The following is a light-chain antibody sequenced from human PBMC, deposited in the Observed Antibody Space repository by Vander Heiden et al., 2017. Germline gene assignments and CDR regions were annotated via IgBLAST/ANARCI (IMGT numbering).Light chain of an antibody. CDR3: QQYGSSWYT. J-gene: IGKJ2*01. V-gene: IGKV3-20*01. CDR1: QSVSTY. Sequence: VLTQSPGTLSLSPGDRPTLSCKASQSVSTYVGWYQQKPGQAPRLLIYGASNRATGIPERFSGSGSGTDFTLTISRLEPEDFAVYYCQQYGSSWYTFGQGTKLEIK. CDR2: GAS.